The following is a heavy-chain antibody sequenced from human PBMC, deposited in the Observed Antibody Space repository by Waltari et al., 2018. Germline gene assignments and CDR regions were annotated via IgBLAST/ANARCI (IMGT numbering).Heavy chain of an antibody. V-gene: IGHV3-23*01. D-gene: IGHD4-17*01. CDR3: ASSLYGDYTQIWGRVFDY. CDR2: ISGSGGST. Sequence: VQLLESGGGLVQSGGSLRLSCSASGFTLRRLPINWVRQAPGKGVEWVSVISGSGGSTDYADSVKGRFTISRDNSKNTLYLQMNNLRVEDTAVYYCASSLYGDYTQIWGRVFDYWGQGTLVTVSS. J-gene: IGHJ4*02. CDR1: GFTLRRLP.